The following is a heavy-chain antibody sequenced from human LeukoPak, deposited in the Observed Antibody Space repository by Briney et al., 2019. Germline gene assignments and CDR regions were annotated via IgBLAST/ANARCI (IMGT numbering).Heavy chain of an antibody. CDR3: ARDGDSSGYYYYNWFDP. CDR1: GYTFTSYG. Sequence: ASVKVSCKASGYTFTSYGISWVRQAPGQGLEWMGWISAYNGNTNYAQKLQGRVTMTTDTSTSTAHMELRSLRSDDTAVYYCARDGDSSGYYYYNWFDPWGQGTLVTVSS. D-gene: IGHD3-22*01. V-gene: IGHV1-18*01. CDR2: ISAYNGNT. J-gene: IGHJ5*02.